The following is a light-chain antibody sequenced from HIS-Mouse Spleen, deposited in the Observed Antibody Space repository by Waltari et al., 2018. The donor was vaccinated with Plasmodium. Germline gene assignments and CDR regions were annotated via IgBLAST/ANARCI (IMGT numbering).Light chain of an antibody. CDR2: EGS. V-gene: IGLV2-23*03. J-gene: IGLJ2*01. CDR3: CSYAGSSTFEGV. Sequence: QSALTQPASVSGFPGQSITISCTGTRSDVGSFNLVSCYQQHPGKAPKLMIYEGSKRPSGVSNRFSGSKSGNTASLTISGLQAEDEADYYCCSYAGSSTFEGVFGGGTKLTVL. CDR1: RSDVGSFNL.